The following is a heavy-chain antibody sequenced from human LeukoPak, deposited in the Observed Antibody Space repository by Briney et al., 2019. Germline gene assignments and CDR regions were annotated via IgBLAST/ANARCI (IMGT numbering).Heavy chain of an antibody. Sequence: ASVKVSCKASGGTFSSYAISWVRQAPGQGLEWMGGIIPIFGTANYAQKLQGRVTITADESTSTAYMELSSLRSEDTAVYYCARDRGTMVRGVMGYYYGMDVWGKGTTVTVSS. CDR3: ARDRGTMVRGVMGYYYGMDV. V-gene: IGHV1-69*01. CDR1: GGTFSSYA. D-gene: IGHD3-10*01. J-gene: IGHJ6*04. CDR2: IIPIFGTA.